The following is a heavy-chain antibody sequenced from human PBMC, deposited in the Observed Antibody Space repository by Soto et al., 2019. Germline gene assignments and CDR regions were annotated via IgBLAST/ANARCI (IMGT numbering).Heavy chain of an antibody. CDR1: GYSISSGYY. CDR3: ASGVMKEYYFDY. J-gene: IGHJ4*02. CDR2: IYHSGST. D-gene: IGHD3-16*01. V-gene: IGHV4-38-2*01. Sequence: PSETLSLTCAVSGYSISSGYYWGWIRQPPGKGLEWIGSIYHSGSTYYNPSLKSRVTISVDTSKNQFSLKLSSVTAADTAVYYCASGVMKEYYFDYWGRGTLVTVSS.